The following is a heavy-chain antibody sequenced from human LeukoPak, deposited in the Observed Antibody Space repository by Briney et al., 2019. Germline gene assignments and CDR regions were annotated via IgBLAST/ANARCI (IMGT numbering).Heavy chain of an antibody. V-gene: IGHV3-21*01. CDR2: ISSSSSYI. Sequence: PGGSLRLSCAASGFTFSSYSMNWVRQAPGKGLEWVSSISSSSSYIYYADSVKGRFTISRDNAKNSLYLQMNGLRAEDTAVYYCARGRIPSNDAFDIWGQGTMVTVSS. J-gene: IGHJ3*02. CDR1: GFTFSSYS. CDR3: ARGRIPSNDAFDI.